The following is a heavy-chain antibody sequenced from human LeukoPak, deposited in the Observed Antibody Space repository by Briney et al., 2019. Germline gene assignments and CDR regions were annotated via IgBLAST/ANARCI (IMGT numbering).Heavy chain of an antibody. J-gene: IGHJ4*02. V-gene: IGHV3-23*01. D-gene: IGHD6-6*01. CDR2: ISGSGGST. CDR1: GFTFSSYA. Sequence: TGGSLRLSCAASGFTFSSYAMSWVRQAPGKGLEWVSAISGSGGSTYYADSVKGRFTISRDNSKNTLYLQMNSLRAEDTAVYYCANSEVGASPSRFDYWGQGTLVTVSS. CDR3: ANSEVGASPSRFDY.